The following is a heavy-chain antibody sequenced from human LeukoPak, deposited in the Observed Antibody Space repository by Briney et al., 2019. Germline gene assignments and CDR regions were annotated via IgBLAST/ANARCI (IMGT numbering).Heavy chain of an antibody. J-gene: IGHJ4*02. V-gene: IGHV4-34*01. CDR2: INHSGST. CDR1: GGSFSGYY. Sequence: PSETLALTCAVYGGSFSGYYWSWIRQPPGKGLEWIGEINHSGSTNYNSSLKSRVTISVDTSKKQFSLKVSSVTAADTAVYYCAREKMRRYSYGYAHWGQGNLVTVSS. D-gene: IGHD5-18*01. CDR3: AREKMRRYSYGYAH.